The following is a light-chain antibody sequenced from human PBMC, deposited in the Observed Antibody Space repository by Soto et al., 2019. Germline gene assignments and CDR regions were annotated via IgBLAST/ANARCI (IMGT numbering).Light chain of an antibody. V-gene: IGKV3-20*01. J-gene: IGKJ4*01. Sequence: EIVLTQSPGTLSLSPGERATLSCRASQSVSSAYLAWYQQKPGQAPRLLIYGASSRASGIPDRFSGSGSGTDFTLTISRLEPDDSAVYYCQQYDNSPVTFGGGTKVEIK. CDR2: GAS. CDR3: QQYDNSPVT. CDR1: QSVSSAY.